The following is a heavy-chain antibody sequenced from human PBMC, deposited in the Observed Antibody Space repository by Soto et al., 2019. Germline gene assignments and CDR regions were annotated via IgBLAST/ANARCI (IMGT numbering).Heavy chain of an antibody. Sequence: LRLSCVASGFTFSNYWMSWVRQAPGKGLEWVANMKKDGSQKYYVDSVKGRFTISRDNARNSLYLQMNSLRVEDTAVYYCARDWFDAWGQGTLVTVS. CDR2: MKKDGSQK. J-gene: IGHJ5*02. V-gene: IGHV3-7*01. CDR3: ARDWFDA. CDR1: GFTFSNYW.